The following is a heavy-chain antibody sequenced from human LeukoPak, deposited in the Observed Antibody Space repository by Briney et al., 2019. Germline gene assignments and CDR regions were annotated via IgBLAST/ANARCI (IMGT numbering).Heavy chain of an antibody. D-gene: IGHD6-19*01. CDR1: GGTFSSYA. J-gene: IGHJ4*02. CDR2: IIPIFGTA. Sequence: ASVRVSCKASGGTFSSYAISWVRQAPGQGLEWMGGIIPIFGTANYAQKLQGRVTMTTDTSTSTAYMELRSLRSDDTAVYYCAREASGWYGLDYWGQGTLVTVSS. V-gene: IGHV1-69*05. CDR3: AREASGWYGLDY.